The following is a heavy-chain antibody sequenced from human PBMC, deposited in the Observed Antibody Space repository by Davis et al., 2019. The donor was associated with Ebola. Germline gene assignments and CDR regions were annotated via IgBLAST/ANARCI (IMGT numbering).Heavy chain of an antibody. V-gene: IGHV1-3*01. Sequence: ASVKVSCKASGYTFTSYAMHWVRQAPGQRLEWMGWINAGNGNTKYSQKFQGRVTMTEDTSTDTAYMELSSLRSEDTAVYYCATADGRFLEWLSFDYWGQGTLVTVSS. CDR2: INAGNGNT. J-gene: IGHJ4*02. CDR1: GYTFTSYA. CDR3: ATADGRFLEWLSFDY. D-gene: IGHD3-3*01.